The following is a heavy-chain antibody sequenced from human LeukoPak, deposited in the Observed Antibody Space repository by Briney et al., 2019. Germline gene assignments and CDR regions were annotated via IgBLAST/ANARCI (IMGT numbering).Heavy chain of an antibody. V-gene: IGHV3-30*04. CDR2: ISYDGRNK. Sequence: GGSLRLSCAGSGFTFSSYAMHWVRQAPGKGLEWVAVISYDGRNKYYADSVKGRFTISRDNSKNTLYLQMNSLTPEDTAVFYCARDAGHDSDSWGQGTLVTVSS. CDR3: ARDAGHDSDS. D-gene: IGHD3-10*01. CDR1: GFTFSSYA. J-gene: IGHJ4*02.